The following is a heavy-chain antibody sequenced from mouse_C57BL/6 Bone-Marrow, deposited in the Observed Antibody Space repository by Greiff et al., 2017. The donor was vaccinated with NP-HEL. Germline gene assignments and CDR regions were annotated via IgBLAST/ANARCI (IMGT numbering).Heavy chain of an antibody. Sequence: VQLQQSDAELVKPGASVKISCKVSGYTFTDHTIHWMKQRPEQGLEWIGYIYPRDGSTKYNEKFKGKATLTADKSSSTAYMQLNSLTSVDSAVYFCAKPPNLYYYAMDYWGQGTSVTVSS. D-gene: IGHD6-5*01. CDR1: GYTFTDHT. CDR2: IYPRDGST. V-gene: IGHV1-78*01. CDR3: AKPPNLYYYAMDY. J-gene: IGHJ4*01.